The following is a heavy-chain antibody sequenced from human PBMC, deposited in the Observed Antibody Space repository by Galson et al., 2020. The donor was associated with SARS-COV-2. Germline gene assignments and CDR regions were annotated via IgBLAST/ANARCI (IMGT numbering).Heavy chain of an antibody. V-gene: IGHV3-9*01. CDR3: AIGVTWDYYGMDV. J-gene: IGHJ6*02. D-gene: IGHD3-10*01. CDR1: GFTFDDYA. Sequence: GGSLRLSCAASGFTFDDYAMHWVRQAPGTGLEWVSGISWNSGSIGYADSVKGRFTISRDNAKNSLYLQMNSLRAEDTALYYCAIGVTWDYYGMDVWGQGTTVTVSS. CDR2: ISWNSGSI.